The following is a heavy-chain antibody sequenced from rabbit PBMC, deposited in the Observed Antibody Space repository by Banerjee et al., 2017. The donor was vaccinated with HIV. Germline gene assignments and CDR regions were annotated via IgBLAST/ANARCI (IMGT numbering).Heavy chain of an antibody. D-gene: IGHD1-1*01. J-gene: IGHJ2*01. CDR3: ARTDNIRVGSSGYIPDFFDP. V-gene: IGHV1S40*01. CDR1: GISVSINYY. Sequence: QSLEESGGDLVKPGTSLTLTCTAPGISVSINYYMCWVRQAPGKGLEWIACIYVGSSGSTYYASWVNGRFTLSKTSSTTVTLQMTSLTAADTATYFCARTDNIRVGSSGYIPDFFDPWGPGTLVTVS. CDR2: IYVGSSGST.